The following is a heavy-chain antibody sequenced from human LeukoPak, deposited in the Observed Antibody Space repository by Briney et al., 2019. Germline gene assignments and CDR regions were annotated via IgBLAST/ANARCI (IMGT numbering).Heavy chain of an antibody. CDR2: VSSSGTTI. CDR1: GFTFSSYE. J-gene: IGHJ5*02. CDR3: ARQDASGFDH. V-gene: IGHV3-48*03. Sequence: GGSLRLSCAASGFTFSSYEMNWVRQAPGKGLEWVSYVSSSGTTIYYADSVKGRFTVSRDNAKNSLYLQMNSLRAEDTALYYCARQDASGFDHWGQGTLVTVSS.